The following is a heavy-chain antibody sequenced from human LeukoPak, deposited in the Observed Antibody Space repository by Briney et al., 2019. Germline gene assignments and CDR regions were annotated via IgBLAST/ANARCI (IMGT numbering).Heavy chain of an antibody. CDR3: AKDLPSYDYVWGSYRSNDAFDI. J-gene: IGHJ3*02. V-gene: IGHV1-2*06. D-gene: IGHD3-16*02. CDR1: GYTFTGYY. CDR2: INPNSGGT. Sequence: GASVKVSCKASGYTFTGYYMHWVRQAPGQGLEWMGRINPNSGGTDYAQKFQGRVTMTRDTSISAAYMELSRLRSDDTAVYYCAKDLPSYDYVWGSYRSNDAFDIWGQGTMVTVSS.